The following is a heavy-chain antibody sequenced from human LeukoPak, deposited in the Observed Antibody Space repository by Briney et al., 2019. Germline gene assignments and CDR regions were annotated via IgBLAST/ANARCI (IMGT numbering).Heavy chain of an antibody. D-gene: IGHD2-15*01. CDR3: ARAQLSCTGGSCYPNWFDP. CDR2: IYYSGST. Sequence: PSQTLSLTCTVSGGSISSGGYYWSWIRQHPGKGLEWIGYIYYSGSTYYNPSLKSRVTISVDTSKNQFSLKLTSVTAADTAVYYCARAQLSCTGGSCYPNWFDPWGQGTLVTVSS. CDR1: GGSISSGGYY. V-gene: IGHV4-31*03. J-gene: IGHJ5*02.